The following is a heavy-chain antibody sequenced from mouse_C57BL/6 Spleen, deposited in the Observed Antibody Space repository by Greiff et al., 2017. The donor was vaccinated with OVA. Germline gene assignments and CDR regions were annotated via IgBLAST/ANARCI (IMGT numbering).Heavy chain of an antibody. CDR2: INPSTGGT. CDR3: ARSGAQVLFDY. D-gene: IGHD3-2*02. CDR1: GYSFTGYY. Sequence: EVQLQQSGPELVKPGASVKISCKASGYSFTGYYMNWVKQSPEKSLEWIGEINPSTGGTTYNQKFKAKATLTVDKSSSTAYMQLKSLTSEDSAVYYCARSGAQVLFDYWGQGTTLTVSS. J-gene: IGHJ2*01. V-gene: IGHV1-42*01.